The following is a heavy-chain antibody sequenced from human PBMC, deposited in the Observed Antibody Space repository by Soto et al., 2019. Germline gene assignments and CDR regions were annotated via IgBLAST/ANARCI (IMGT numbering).Heavy chain of an antibody. V-gene: IGHV3-30*18. CDR3: AKVSYCSGGSCYYYYGMDV. Sequence: QVQLVESGGGVVQPGRSLRLSCAASGFTFSSYGMHWVRQAPGKGLEWVAVISYDGSNKYYADSVKGRFTISRDNSKNTLYLQMNSRRAEDTGVYYCAKVSYCSGGSCYYYYGMDVWGQGTTGTVSS. J-gene: IGHJ6*02. D-gene: IGHD2-15*01. CDR2: ISYDGSNK. CDR1: GFTFSSYG.